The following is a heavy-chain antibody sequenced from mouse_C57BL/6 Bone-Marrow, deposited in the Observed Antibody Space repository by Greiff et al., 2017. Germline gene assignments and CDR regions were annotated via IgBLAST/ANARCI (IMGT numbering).Heavy chain of an antibody. D-gene: IGHD2-5*01. Sequence: QVQLQQPGAELVKPGASVKMSCKASGYNFNSYWINWVKQRPGQGLDWIGDIYPGSGSTNYTEKFKSKATLTVDTSSSTAYMQLSSLTSEDSAVYFGARPYYSNYWYFDVWGTGTTVTVSS. CDR1: GYNFNSYW. V-gene: IGHV1-55*01. J-gene: IGHJ1*03. CDR2: IYPGSGST. CDR3: ARPYYSNYWYFDV.